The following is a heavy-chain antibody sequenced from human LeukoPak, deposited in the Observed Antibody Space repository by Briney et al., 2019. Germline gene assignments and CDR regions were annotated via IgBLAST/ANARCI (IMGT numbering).Heavy chain of an antibody. D-gene: IGHD3-22*01. CDR2: INPSGGST. J-gene: IGHJ4*02. CDR1: GYTFTSYY. CDR3: ARANTFSYYYDSSGYTFDY. Sequence: GASVKVSCTASGYTFTSYYIHWVRQAPGQGLEWMGIINPSGGSTSYAQKFQGRGTMTRDTSTSTDYMELSSLRSEDTAVYYCARANTFSYYYDSSGYTFDYWGQGTLVTASS. V-gene: IGHV1-46*01.